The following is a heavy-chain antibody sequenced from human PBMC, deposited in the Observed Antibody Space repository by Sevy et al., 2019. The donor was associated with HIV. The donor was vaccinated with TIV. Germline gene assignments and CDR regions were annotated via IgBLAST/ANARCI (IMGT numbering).Heavy chain of an antibody. CDR2: IIPIFGTA. V-gene: IGHV1-69*13. J-gene: IGHJ6*02. CDR1: GGTFSSYA. D-gene: IGHD4-17*01. Sequence: ASVKVSCKASGGTFSSYAISWVRQAPGQGLEWMGGIIPIFGTANYAQKFQGRVTITADESTSTAYMELSSLRSEDTAGYYCARGLVSKDYGDYYYYGMDVWGQGTTVTVSS. CDR3: ARGLVSKDYGDYYYYGMDV.